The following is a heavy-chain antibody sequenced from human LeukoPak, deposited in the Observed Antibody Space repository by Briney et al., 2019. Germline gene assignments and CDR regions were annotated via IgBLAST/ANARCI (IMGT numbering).Heavy chain of an antibody. Sequence: ASVQVSCKASGYTFTGYYMHWVRQPTGQGLEWMGWINSNSGGTNYEQPFLGRVTITTDTYISTAYMELSRLRSDDTAVYYCAREAYAYYWGQGTLVTVSS. D-gene: IGHD3-16*01. J-gene: IGHJ4*02. CDR1: GYTFTGYY. CDR3: AREAYAYY. V-gene: IGHV1-2*02. CDR2: INSNSGGT.